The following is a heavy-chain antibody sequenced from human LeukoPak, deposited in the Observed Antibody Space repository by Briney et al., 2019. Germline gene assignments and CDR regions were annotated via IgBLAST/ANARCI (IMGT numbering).Heavy chain of an antibody. D-gene: IGHD5-18*01. V-gene: IGHV3-53*01. CDR3: ARLQGYSLGYQYFYYMDV. J-gene: IGHJ6*03. Sequence: GGSLRLSCAGSGFIVGDTHMTWVRQAPGKGLEWVSLVYSGITTHYADSVKGRFSISRDHSNNILYLQMNTLRAEDTAVYYCARLQGYSLGYQYFYYMDVWGTGTTVTVSS. CDR2: VYSGITT. CDR1: GFIVGDTH.